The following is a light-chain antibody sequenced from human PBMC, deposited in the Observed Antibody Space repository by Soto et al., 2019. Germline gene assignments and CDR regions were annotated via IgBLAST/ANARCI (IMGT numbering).Light chain of an antibody. J-gene: IGKJ1*01. CDR2: AAS. Sequence: DIQMTQSPSSLSASLRDTVTITFLASQTTNNYLNWYQLKPGKPPRLLIYAASSLQSGVPSRFSGSGSGTDFTLTISSLQPEDFATYSCQQSYNSPQTFGRGTKVDIK. CDR3: QQSYNSPQT. CDR1: QTTNNY. V-gene: IGKV1-39*01.